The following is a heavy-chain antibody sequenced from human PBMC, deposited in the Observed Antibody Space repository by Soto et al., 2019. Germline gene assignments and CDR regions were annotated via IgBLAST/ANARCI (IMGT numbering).Heavy chain of an antibody. CDR2: IKTKTDGVTT. J-gene: IGHJ6*02. CDR3: TTDYGTHGMDV. V-gene: IGHV3-15*01. CDR1: GFTFSITW. D-gene: IGHD1-26*01. Sequence: KSGGSLRLSCTASGFTFSITWMTWVRQAPGKGLEWVGRIKTKTDGVTTDYAAPVRGRFIISRDDSKNTLYLQMNSLKTEDTAVYYCTTDYGTHGMDVWGQGTTVTVSS.